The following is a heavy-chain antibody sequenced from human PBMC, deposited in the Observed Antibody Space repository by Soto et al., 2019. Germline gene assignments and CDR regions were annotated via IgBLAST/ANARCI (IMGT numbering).Heavy chain of an antibody. V-gene: IGHV3-23*01. J-gene: IGHJ4*02. CDR3: AKRLGYCSSTSCLGFDY. CDR1: GFTFSSYA. Sequence: PGGSLRLSCAASGFTFSSYAMSWVRQAPGKGLEWVSAISGSGGSTYYADSVKGRFTISRDNSKNTLYLQMNSLRAEDTAVYYCAKRLGYCSSTSCLGFDYWGQGTLVTVSS. CDR2: ISGSGGST. D-gene: IGHD2-2*01.